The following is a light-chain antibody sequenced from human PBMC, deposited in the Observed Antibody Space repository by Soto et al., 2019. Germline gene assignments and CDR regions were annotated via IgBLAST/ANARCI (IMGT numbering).Light chain of an antibody. CDR3: SSYTSSSTLV. CDR2: EVS. CDR1: SSDVGGYNY. Sequence: QSALTQPASVSVSPGQSITISCTGTSSDVGGYNYVSWYQQHPGKAPKLMIYEVSNRPSGVSHRFSGSKSGNTASLTSSGLQAEDEADYYCSSYTSSSTLVFGPGTKLTVL. V-gene: IGLV2-14*01. J-gene: IGLJ1*01.